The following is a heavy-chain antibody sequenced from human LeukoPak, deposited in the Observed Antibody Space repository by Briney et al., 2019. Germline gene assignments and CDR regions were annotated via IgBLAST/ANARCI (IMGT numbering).Heavy chain of an antibody. J-gene: IGHJ4*02. V-gene: IGHV3-73*01. Sequence: GGSLRLSCAASGFTFSGSAMHWVRQASGKGLEWVGRIRSKSNNYATAYAASVNGRFNISRDVSKNMVYLQMNSLKTEDTAVHYCTRLYCGGGYCYYFDYWGQGTLVTVSS. CDR1: GFTFSGSA. CDR3: TRLYCGGGYCYYFDY. D-gene: IGHD2-21*01. CDR2: IRSKSNNYAT.